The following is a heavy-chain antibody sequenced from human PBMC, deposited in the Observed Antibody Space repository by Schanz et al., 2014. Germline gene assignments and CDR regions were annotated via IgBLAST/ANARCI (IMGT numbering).Heavy chain of an antibody. V-gene: IGHV3-23*01. Sequence: EVQLLESGGGLVQPGGSLRLSCVASGFTFFGSFAMSWVRQAPGKGLEWVSGMSGSGSTADYADSVKGRFTISRDNSRKTLYLQMNSLRADDTAIYYCAKDLAAVGVFDYWGQGTLVTVSS. CDR1: GFTFFGSFA. J-gene: IGHJ4*02. CDR2: MSGSGSTA. D-gene: IGHD6-13*01. CDR3: AKDLAAVGVFDY.